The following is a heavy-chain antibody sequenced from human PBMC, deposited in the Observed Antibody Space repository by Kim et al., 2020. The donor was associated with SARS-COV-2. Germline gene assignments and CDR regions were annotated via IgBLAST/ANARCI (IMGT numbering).Heavy chain of an antibody. CDR1: GFSLDTSGVG. Sequence: SGPTLVKPTQTLTLTCTFSGFSLDTSGVGVGWIRQSPGKALEWLALIYWDEDKRHNPTLKSRLTINRDTSKKQVILIMTNMDPMDTATYYCVYKPHNRVWYVGDRGQGAQVTV. J-gene: IGHJ4*02. V-gene: IGHV2-5*02. CDR2: IYWDEDK. CDR3: VYKPHNRVWYVGD. D-gene: IGHD1-26*01.